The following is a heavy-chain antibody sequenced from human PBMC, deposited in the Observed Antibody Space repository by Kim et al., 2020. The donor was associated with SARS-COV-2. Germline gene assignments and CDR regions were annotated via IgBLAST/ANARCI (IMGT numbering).Heavy chain of an antibody. V-gene: IGHV3-7*03. D-gene: IGHD5-12*01. CDR3: GTSTWRAGYDY. J-gene: IGHJ4*02. Sequence: GGSLRLSCVSSGFTYNNYWMGWVRQAPGKGLEWVANMNLGGSEKGYMDSGRGRFTISRDNAKNSVFLQMNSLRAEDSAVYYCGTSTWRAGYDYWGQGTLV. CDR2: MNLGGSEK. CDR1: GFTYNNYW.